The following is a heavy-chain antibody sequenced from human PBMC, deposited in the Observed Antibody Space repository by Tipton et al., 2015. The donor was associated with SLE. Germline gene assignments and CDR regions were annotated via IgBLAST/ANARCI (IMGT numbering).Heavy chain of an antibody. CDR1: GYSISSGYY. V-gene: IGHV4-38-2*02. Sequence: TLSLTCTVSGYSISSGYYWGWIRQPPGKGLEWIGSIYHSGSTYYNPSLKSRVTISVDTSKNQFSLKLSSVTAADTAVYYCATRTGYCISTICLSWFDPWGQGTLVTVSS. CDR2: IYHSGST. CDR3: ATRTGYCISTICLSWFDP. D-gene: IGHD2-2*01. J-gene: IGHJ5*02.